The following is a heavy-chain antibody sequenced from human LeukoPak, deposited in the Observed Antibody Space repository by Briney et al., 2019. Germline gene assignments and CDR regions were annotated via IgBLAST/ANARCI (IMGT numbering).Heavy chain of an antibody. J-gene: IGHJ5*02. D-gene: IGHD3-22*01. Sequence: GGSLRLSCAASGFTFSSYWMHWVRQAPGKGLVWVSRINSDGSSTSYADSVKGRFTISRDNAKNTLYLQMNSLRAEDTAVYYCCGGSGSDENWFDPWGQGTLVTVSS. CDR1: GFTFSSYW. V-gene: IGHV3-74*01. CDR3: CGGSGSDENWFDP. CDR2: INSDGSST.